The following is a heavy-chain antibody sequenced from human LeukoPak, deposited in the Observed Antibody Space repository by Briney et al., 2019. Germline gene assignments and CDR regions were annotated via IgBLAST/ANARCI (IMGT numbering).Heavy chain of an antibody. D-gene: IGHD5-18*01. Sequence: PGGSLRLSCAAPGFTFSSYWMSWVRQAPGKGLEWVANIKQDGSEKYYVDSVKGRFTISRDNAKNSLYLQMNSLRAEDTAVYYCARGNSYGLYYFDYWGQGTLVTVSS. CDR2: IKQDGSEK. V-gene: IGHV3-7*01. CDR1: GFTFSSYW. CDR3: ARGNSYGLYYFDY. J-gene: IGHJ4*02.